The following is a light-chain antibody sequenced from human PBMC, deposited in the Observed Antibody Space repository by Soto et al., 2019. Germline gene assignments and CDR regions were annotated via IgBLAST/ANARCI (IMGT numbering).Light chain of an antibody. CDR1: QSVSSN. CDR3: QQHGTSPIT. V-gene: IGKV3-20*01. J-gene: IGKJ5*01. Sequence: ETVMTQSPVTLSVSPGEGATLSCRASQSVSSNLAWYQQKPGQAPRLLIYGASSRATGIPDRFSGSGSGTDFTLTISRLEPEDFAVYYCQQHGTSPITFGQGTRLEIK. CDR2: GAS.